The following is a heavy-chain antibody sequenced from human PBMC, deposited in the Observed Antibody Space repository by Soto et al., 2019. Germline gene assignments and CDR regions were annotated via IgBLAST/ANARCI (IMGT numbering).Heavy chain of an antibody. CDR3: AKLAHYGSGSYYIHYYYYMDV. J-gene: IGHJ6*03. CDR2: ISGSGGST. V-gene: IGHV3-23*01. CDR1: GFTFSSYA. Sequence: GGSLRLSCAASGFTFSSYAMSWVRQAPGKGLEWVSAISGSGGSTYYADSVKGRFTIPRDNYKNKLYLQMNSLRAEDTAVYYCAKLAHYGSGSYYIHYYYYMDVWGKGTTVTVSS. D-gene: IGHD3-10*01.